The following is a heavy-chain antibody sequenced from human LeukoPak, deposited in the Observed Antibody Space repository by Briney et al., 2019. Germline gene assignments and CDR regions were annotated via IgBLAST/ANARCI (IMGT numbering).Heavy chain of an antibody. CDR3: ATDFDNTGLQGFDP. CDR1: GGSISSSSYY. D-gene: IGHD2-8*02. J-gene: IGHJ5*02. CDR2: IHYRGST. Sequence: SETLSLTCTVSGGSISSSSYYRGWIRQPPGKGLEWIGSIHYRGSTYYTSSLKSRVIISVDASKNQFSLKLTSATAADTAVYCCATDFDNTGLQGFDPWGQGTLVTVSS. V-gene: IGHV4-39*02.